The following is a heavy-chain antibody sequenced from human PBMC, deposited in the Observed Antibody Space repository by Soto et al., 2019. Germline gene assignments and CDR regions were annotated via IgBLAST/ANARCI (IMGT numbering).Heavy chain of an antibody. J-gene: IGHJ4*02. Sequence: EVQLVESGGGLEQPGQSLRLSCKTSGYSFENYGVSWFRRAPGKGLEWVGFIRNRAHGGAADYAASVMGRFTISRDDPRSIAYLQMNSLKIEDTAVYYCAKIYGSGTYLTDFWGLGTLVTVSS. D-gene: IGHD3-10*01. V-gene: IGHV3-49*03. CDR1: GYSFENYG. CDR3: AKIYGSGTYLTDF. CDR2: IRNRAHGGAA.